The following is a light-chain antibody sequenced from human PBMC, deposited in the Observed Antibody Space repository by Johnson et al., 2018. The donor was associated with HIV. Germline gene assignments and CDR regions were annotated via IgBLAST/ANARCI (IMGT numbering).Light chain of an antibody. J-gene: IGLJ1*01. V-gene: IGLV1-51*02. CDR3: GTWDSSLSAL. CDR1: NSNIGNNY. Sequence: QSVLTQPPSVSAAAGQKVTISCSGNNSNIGNNYVSWYQELPGTAPKLLIYENNKRPPGISDRFSGSKSGTSSTLGITGLQTGDEADYYCGTWDSSLSALFGTGTKVTVL. CDR2: ENN.